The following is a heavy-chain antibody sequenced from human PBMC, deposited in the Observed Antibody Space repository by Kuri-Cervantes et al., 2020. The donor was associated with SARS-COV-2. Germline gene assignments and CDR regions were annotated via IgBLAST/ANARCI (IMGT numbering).Heavy chain of an antibody. V-gene: IGHV4-4*07. CDR1: GGSISSYY. CDR2: IYTSGST. Sequence: SETLSLTCTVSGGSISSYYWSWIRQPAGKGLEWIGRIYTSGSTNYNPSLKSRVTMSVDTSKNQFSLKLSSVTAADTAVYYCATLPGSTHYYYYMDVWGKGTTVTVSS. J-gene: IGHJ6*03. D-gene: IGHD2-15*01. CDR3: ATLPGSTHYYYYMDV.